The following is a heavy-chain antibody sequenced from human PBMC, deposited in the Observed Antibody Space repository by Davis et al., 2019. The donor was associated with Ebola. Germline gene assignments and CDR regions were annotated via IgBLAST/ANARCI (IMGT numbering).Heavy chain of an antibody. CDR2: ISSSGSTI. J-gene: IGHJ4*02. CDR3: ARDLIHPMTTHLDY. Sequence: LKISCAASGFTFSDYYMSWIRQAPGKGLEWVSYISSSGSTIYYADSVKGRFTISRDNAKNSLYLQMNSLRAEDTAVYYCARDLIHPMTTHLDYWGQGTLVTVSS. D-gene: IGHD3-16*01. V-gene: IGHV3-11*04. CDR1: GFTFSDYY.